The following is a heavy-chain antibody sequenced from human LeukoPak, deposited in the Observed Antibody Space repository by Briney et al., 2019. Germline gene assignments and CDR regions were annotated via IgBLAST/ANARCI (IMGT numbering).Heavy chain of an antibody. CDR1: GYSISSGYY. D-gene: IGHD6-13*01. V-gene: IGHV4-38-2*02. CDR2: IYHSGST. J-gene: IGHJ3*02. Sequence: SETLSLTCTVSGYSISSGYYWGWIRQPPGKGLEWIGSIYHSGSTFYYPSLKSRVTISVDTSKNQFSLKLSSVTAADTAVYYCARRLSQPQLDAFDIWGQGTMVTVSS. CDR3: ARRLSQPQLDAFDI.